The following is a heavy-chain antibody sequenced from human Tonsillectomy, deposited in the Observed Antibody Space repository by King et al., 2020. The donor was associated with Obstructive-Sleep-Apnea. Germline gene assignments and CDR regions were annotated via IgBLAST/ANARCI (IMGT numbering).Heavy chain of an antibody. V-gene: IGHV1-2*02. CDR2: INPGSGGT. CDR1: GYTFTDYY. Sequence: QLVQSGAEVRKPGASVKVSCKASGYTFTDYYIHWVRQAPGQGLEWMGWINPGSGGTVYAQKFQGRVTMTRDTSISTAFMELNSLRYDDTAMYYCAREHDYDRSGYHSYMDYGGQGTLITVAA. CDR3: AREHDYDRSGYHSYMDY. D-gene: IGHD3-22*01. J-gene: IGHJ4*02.